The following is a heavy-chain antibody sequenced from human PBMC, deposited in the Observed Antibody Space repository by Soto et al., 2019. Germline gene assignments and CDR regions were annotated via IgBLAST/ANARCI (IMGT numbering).Heavy chain of an antibody. D-gene: IGHD6-13*01. V-gene: IGHV1-69*06. J-gene: IGHJ5*02. CDR1: GGTFSSYA. CDR2: IIPIFGTA. Sequence: QVQLVQSGAEVKKPGSSVKVSCKASGGTFSSYAISWVRQAPGQGLEWMGGIIPIFGTANYAQKFQGRVTITADKSTSTAYMELISLRSEDTAVYYCARNRIAAAGSYNWFDPWGQGTLVTVSS. CDR3: ARNRIAAAGSYNWFDP.